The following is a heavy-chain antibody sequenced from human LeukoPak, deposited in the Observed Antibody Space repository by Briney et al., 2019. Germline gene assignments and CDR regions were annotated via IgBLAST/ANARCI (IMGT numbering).Heavy chain of an antibody. V-gene: IGHV1-2*06. CDR3: ARGPSLRYYDILTALDY. CDR2: INPNSGGT. CDR1: GYTFTSYN. Sequence: ASVKVSCKASGYTFTSYNINWVRQATGQGLEWMGRINPNSGGTNYAQKFQGRVTMTRDTSISTAYMELSRLRSDDTAVYYCARGPSLRYYDILTALDYWGQGTLVTVSS. J-gene: IGHJ4*02. D-gene: IGHD3-9*01.